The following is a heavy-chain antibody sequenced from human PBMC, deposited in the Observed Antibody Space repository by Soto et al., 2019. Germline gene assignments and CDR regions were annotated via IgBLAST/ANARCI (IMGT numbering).Heavy chain of an antibody. CDR1: GDSVSSNTAA. CDR3: ARGVAGRGFDL. Sequence: PSQTLSLTCAISGDSVSSNTAAWNWIRSSPSRGLEWLGRTYYRSNWRHDYAVSVKSRITVNPDTSKNHFSLQLNSVTPDDTAVYYSARGVAGRGFDLWGQGTLVTVSS. V-gene: IGHV6-1*01. D-gene: IGHD6-19*01. CDR2: TYYRSNWRH. J-gene: IGHJ4*02.